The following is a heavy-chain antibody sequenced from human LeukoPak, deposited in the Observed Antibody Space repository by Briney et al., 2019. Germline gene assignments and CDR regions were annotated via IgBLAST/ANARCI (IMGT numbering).Heavy chain of an antibody. CDR2: IWYDGSNK. D-gene: IGHD1-26*01. J-gene: IGHJ3*02. Sequence: PGGSLRLSCAASGFNFFTYGMHWVRQAPGKGLEWVAVIWYDGSNKYYADSVKGRFTISRDNSKNTLYLQMNSLRAEDTAVYYCAREGRGAKGNAFDIWGQGTMVTVSS. CDR1: GFNFFTYG. V-gene: IGHV3-33*01. CDR3: AREGRGAKGNAFDI.